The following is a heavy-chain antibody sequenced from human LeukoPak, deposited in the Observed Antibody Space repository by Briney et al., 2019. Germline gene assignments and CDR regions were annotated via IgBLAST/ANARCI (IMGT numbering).Heavy chain of an antibody. Sequence: GGSLRLSCAASGFTFSSYEMNWVRQAPGKGLEWVSYISSSGSTIYYADSVKGRFTISRDNAKNSLYLQMNSLRAEDTAVYYCAGGFYVWGSYRYTESDYWGQGTLVTVSS. CDR2: ISSSGSTI. V-gene: IGHV3-48*03. CDR3: AGGFYVWGSYRYTESDY. D-gene: IGHD3-16*02. J-gene: IGHJ4*02. CDR1: GFTFSSYE.